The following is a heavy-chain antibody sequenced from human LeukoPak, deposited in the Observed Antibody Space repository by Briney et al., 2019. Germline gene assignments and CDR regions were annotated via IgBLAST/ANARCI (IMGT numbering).Heavy chain of an antibody. CDR1: GFTFSSYW. V-gene: IGHV3-7*01. CDR3: ARGTWATLYYYYMDV. D-gene: IGHD5-24*01. Sequence: GGSLRLYCAASGFTFSSYWMSWVRQAPGKGLEWVANIKQGGSEKYYVDSVKGRFTISRDNAKNSLYLQMDSLRAEDTAVYYCARGTWATLYYYYMDVWGKGTTVTVSS. CDR2: IKQGGSEK. J-gene: IGHJ6*03.